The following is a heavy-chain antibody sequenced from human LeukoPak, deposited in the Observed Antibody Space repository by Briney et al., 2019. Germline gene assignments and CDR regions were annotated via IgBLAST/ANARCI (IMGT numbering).Heavy chain of an antibody. CDR2: ISSNGGST. CDR3: AREGAFGDRDY. V-gene: IGHV3-64*04. Sequence: PGGYLRLSCSASGFTFSSYAMHWVRQALGKGLEYVSAISSNGGSTYYADSVKGRFTISRDNAKNSLYLQMNSLRAEDTALYYCAREGAFGDRDYWGQGTLVTVSS. J-gene: IGHJ4*02. D-gene: IGHD4-17*01. CDR1: GFTFSSYA.